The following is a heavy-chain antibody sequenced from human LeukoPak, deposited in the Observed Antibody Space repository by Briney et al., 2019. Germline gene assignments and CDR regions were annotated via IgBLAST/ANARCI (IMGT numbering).Heavy chain of an antibody. V-gene: IGHV3-66*01. CDR1: GFTFSSYW. J-gene: IGHJ5*02. D-gene: IGHD2-8*01. CDR2: IYSGGST. CDR3: ARGAGGVNWFDP. Sequence: GGSLRLSCAASGFTFSSYWMSWVRQAPGKGLEWVSVIYSGGSTYYADSVKGRFTISRDNSKNTLYLQMNSLRAEDTAVYYCARGAGGVNWFDPWGQGTLVTVSS.